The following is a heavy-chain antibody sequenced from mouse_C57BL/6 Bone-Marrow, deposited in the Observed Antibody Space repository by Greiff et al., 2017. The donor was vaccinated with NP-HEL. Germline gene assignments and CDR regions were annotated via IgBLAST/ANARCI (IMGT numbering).Heavy chain of an antibody. CDR2: ISSGGSYT. Sequence: DVKLVESGGDLVKPGGSLKLSCAASGFTFSSYGMSWVRQTPDKRLEWVATISSGGSYTYYPDSVKGRFTISRDNAKNTLYLQMSSLKSEDTAMYYCARRSWDYAMDYWGQGTSVTVSS. CDR1: GFTFSSYG. V-gene: IGHV5-6*02. J-gene: IGHJ4*01. CDR3: ARRSWDYAMDY.